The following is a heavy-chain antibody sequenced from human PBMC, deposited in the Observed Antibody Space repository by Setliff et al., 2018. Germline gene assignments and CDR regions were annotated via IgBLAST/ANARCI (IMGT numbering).Heavy chain of an antibody. CDR2: INHSGST. CDR1: GGSFSGYY. CDR3: ARRTEYYNFWSGYYDY. Sequence: SETLSLTCAVYGGSFSGYYWSWIRQPPGKGLEWIGEINHSGSTNYNPSLKSRVTISVDTSKNQFSLKLSSVTAAGTAVYYCARRTEYYNFWSGYYDYWGQGTLVTVSS. J-gene: IGHJ4*02. D-gene: IGHD3-3*01. V-gene: IGHV4-34*01.